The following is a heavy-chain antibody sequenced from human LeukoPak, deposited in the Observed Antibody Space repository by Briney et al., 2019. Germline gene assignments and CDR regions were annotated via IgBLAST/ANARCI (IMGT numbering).Heavy chain of an antibody. Sequence: GASVKVSFKASGYTFTSYGISWVRQAPGQGLEWMGGIIPIFGTANYAQKFQGRVTITTDGSTSTAYMELSSLRSEDTAVYYCARGSWGSYPLDYWGQGTLVTVSS. CDR3: ARGSWGSYPLDY. CDR2: IIPIFGTA. J-gene: IGHJ4*02. V-gene: IGHV1-69*05. D-gene: IGHD1-26*01. CDR1: GYTFTSYG.